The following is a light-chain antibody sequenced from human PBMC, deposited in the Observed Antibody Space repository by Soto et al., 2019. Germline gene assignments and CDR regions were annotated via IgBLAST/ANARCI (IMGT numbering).Light chain of an antibody. V-gene: IGLV2-8*01. J-gene: IGLJ1*01. Sequence: QSALTQPPSASGSPGQSVTISCTGTSSDVGGYNYVSWYQQHPGKAPKLMIYEVSKRPSGVPDRFSGSKSGNKASLTVSGLQAEDEADYYCSSYAGSNNYVFGTGTKLTVL. CDR1: SSDVGGYNY. CDR3: SSYAGSNNYV. CDR2: EVS.